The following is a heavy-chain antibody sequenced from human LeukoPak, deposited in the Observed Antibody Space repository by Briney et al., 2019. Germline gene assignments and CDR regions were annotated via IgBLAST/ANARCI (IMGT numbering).Heavy chain of an antibody. CDR3: ARRRSSSWYGYYFDY. CDR1: GGSLSGYY. J-gene: IGHJ4*02. V-gene: IGHV4-34*01. CDR2: INHSGST. Sequence: SGTLSLTCAVYGGSLSGYYWSWIRQPPGKGLEWIGEINHSGSTNYNPSLKSRVTISVDTSKNQFSLKLSSVTAADTAVYYCARRRSSSWYGYYFDYWGQGTLVTVSS. D-gene: IGHD6-13*01.